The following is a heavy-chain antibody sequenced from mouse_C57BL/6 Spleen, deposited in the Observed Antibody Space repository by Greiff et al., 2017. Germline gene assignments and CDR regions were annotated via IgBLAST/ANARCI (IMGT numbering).Heavy chain of an antibody. Sequence: LVESGGGLVTPGGSLKLSCAASGFTFSDYGMHWVRQAPEKGLEWVAYISSGSSTIYYADTVKGRFTISRDNAKNTLFLQMTSLRSEDTAMYYCARVYDYDFYWYFDVWGTGTTVTVSS. CDR3: ARVYDYDFYWYFDV. J-gene: IGHJ1*03. V-gene: IGHV5-17*01. CDR1: GFTFSDYG. D-gene: IGHD2-4*01. CDR2: ISSGSSTI.